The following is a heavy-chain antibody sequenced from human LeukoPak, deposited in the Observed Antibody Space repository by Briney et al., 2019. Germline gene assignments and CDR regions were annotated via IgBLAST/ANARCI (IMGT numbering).Heavy chain of an antibody. CDR2: IYYSGST. V-gene: IGHV4-61*08. D-gene: IGHD3-22*01. Sequence: SQTLSLTCTVSGGSISSGGYYWSWIRQPPGKGLEWIGYIYYSGSTNYNPSLKSRVTISVDTSKNQFSLKLSSVTAADTAVYYCARVSVSGGYYDSNWGQGTLVTVSS. CDR1: GGSISSGGYY. J-gene: IGHJ4*02. CDR3: ARVSVSGGYYDSN.